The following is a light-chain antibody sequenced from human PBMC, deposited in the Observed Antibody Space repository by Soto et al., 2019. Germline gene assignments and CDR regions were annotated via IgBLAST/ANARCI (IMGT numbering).Light chain of an antibody. J-gene: IGKJ4*01. CDR2: DAS. CDR1: QSVSSY. CDR3: QQRSDWPST. V-gene: IGKV3-11*01. Sequence: EIVLTQSPATLSLSPGERATLSCRASQSVSSYLAWYQQKPGQAPRLLIYDASNRATGIPARFSGSGSGTHFTPPLSSLEPDDFAVYYCQQRSDWPSTFGGGTKVQIK.